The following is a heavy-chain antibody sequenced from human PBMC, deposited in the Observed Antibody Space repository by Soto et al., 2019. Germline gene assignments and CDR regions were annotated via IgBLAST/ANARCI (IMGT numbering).Heavy chain of an antibody. CDR2: ISAYNGNT. CDR3: AREGAYASDMRFWSGYYLGYYYYGMDV. CDR1: GYTFTSYG. D-gene: IGHD3-3*01. J-gene: IGHJ6*02. V-gene: IGHV1-18*01. Sequence: GASVKVSCKASGYTFTSYGISWVRQAPGQGLEWMGWISAYNGNTNYAQKLQGRVTMTTDTSTSTAYMELRSLRSDDTAVYYCAREGAYASDMRFWSGYYLGYYYYGMDVWGQGTTVTVSS.